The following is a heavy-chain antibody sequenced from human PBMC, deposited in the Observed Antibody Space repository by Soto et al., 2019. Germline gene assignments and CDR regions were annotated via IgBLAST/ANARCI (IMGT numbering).Heavy chain of an antibody. V-gene: IGHV1-3*01. J-gene: IGHJ4*02. CDR3: AREYCSGGSCYYRLFDY. CDR2: INAGNGNT. CDR1: GYTFTSYA. D-gene: IGHD2-15*01. Sequence: GASVKVSCKASGYTFTSYAMHWVRQAPGQRLEWMGWINAGNGNTKYSQKFQGRVTITRDTSASTAYMELSSLRSEDTAVYYCAREYCSGGSCYYRLFDYWGQGTLVTVSS.